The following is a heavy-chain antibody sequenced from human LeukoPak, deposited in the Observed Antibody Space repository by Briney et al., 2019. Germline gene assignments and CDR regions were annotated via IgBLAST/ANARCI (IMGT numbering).Heavy chain of an antibody. CDR3: ARPRRSGSDSYAFDI. D-gene: IGHD1-26*01. CDR1: GGTFSSYA. Sequence: EASVKVSCKASGGTFSSYAISWVRQAPGQGLEWMGGIIPIFGTANYAQKFQGRVTITTDESTSTAYMELSSLRSEDTAVYYCARPRRSGSDSYAFDIWGQGTMVTVSS. CDR2: IIPIFGTA. J-gene: IGHJ3*02. V-gene: IGHV1-69*05.